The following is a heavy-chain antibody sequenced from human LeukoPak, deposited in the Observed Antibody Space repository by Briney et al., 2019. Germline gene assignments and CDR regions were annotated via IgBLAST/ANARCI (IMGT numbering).Heavy chain of an antibody. D-gene: IGHD1-26*01. CDR1: GFTFSSYW. Sequence: PGGSLRLSCAASGFTFSSYWMGWVRQAPGKRLEWVANMNIDGSEKYYADSVKGRFTISRDNARNSVYLQMNSLRVEDTAVYYCARERGSFVFDYWAREPWSPSPQ. CDR3: ARERGSFVFDY. V-gene: IGHV3-7*01. J-gene: IGHJ4*02. CDR2: MNIDGSEK.